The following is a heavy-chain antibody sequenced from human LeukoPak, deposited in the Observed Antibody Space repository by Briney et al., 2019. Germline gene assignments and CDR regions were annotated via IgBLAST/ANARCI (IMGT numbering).Heavy chain of an antibody. D-gene: IGHD3-22*01. J-gene: IGHJ4*02. CDR1: GGSISSYY. CDR3: ARDIEYYDSSRFPTYYFDY. CDR2: IYTSGST. Sequence: SETLSLTCTVSGGSISSYYWSWIRQPAGKGLEWIGRIYTSGSTNYNPSLKSRVTMSVDTSKNQFSLKLSSVTAADTAVYYCARDIEYYDSSRFPTYYFDYWGQGTLVTVSS. V-gene: IGHV4-4*07.